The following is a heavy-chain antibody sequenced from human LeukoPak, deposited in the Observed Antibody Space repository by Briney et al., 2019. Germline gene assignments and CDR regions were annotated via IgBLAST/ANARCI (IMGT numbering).Heavy chain of an antibody. CDR3: ARGLYGSGSYYGTTGYYFDF. D-gene: IGHD3-10*01. CDR1: GGTFSSYA. V-gene: IGHV1-69*01. J-gene: IGHJ4*02. CDR2: IIPIFGTA. Sequence: SVKVSCKASGGTFSSYAISWVRQAPGQGLEWMGGIIPIFGTANYAQKFQGRVTITGDESTSTAYMELSSLRSEDTAVYYCARGLYGSGSYYGTTGYYFDFWGQGTRVTVSS.